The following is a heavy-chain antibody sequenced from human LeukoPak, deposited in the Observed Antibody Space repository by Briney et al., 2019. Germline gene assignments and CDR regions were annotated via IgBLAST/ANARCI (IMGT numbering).Heavy chain of an antibody. CDR1: GYSFTSYW. Sequence: GESLKISCQGSGYSFTSYWIAWVRQMPGKGLEWMGIIYPGDSDTRYSPSFQGQVTISADKSISTAYLQWSSLKASDTAMYYCARPRVTAIRGFDAFDIWGQGTMVTVSS. V-gene: IGHV5-51*01. J-gene: IGHJ3*02. D-gene: IGHD2-21*02. CDR3: ARPRVTAIRGFDAFDI. CDR2: IYPGDSDT.